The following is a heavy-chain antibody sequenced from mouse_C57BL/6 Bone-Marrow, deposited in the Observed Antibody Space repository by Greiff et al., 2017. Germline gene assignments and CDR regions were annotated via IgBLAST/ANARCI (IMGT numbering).Heavy chain of an antibody. CDR3: ARQGSTMITGVDY. V-gene: IGHV5-9*01. Sequence: EVQVVESGGGLVKPGGSLKLSCAASGFTFSSYTMSWVRQTPEKRLEWVATISGGGGNTYYPDSVKGRFTISRDNAKNTLYLQMSRLRSEDTALYYCARQGSTMITGVDYWGQGTTLTVSS. D-gene: IGHD2-4*01. CDR2: ISGGGGNT. J-gene: IGHJ2*01. CDR1: GFTFSSYT.